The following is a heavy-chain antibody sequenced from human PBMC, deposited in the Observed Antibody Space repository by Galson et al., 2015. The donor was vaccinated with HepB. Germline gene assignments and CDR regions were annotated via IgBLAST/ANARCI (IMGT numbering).Heavy chain of an antibody. Sequence: SLRLSCAASGFTFSGSAMHWVRQTSGKGLEWVGRIRSKASCYATAYAASVKGRFTIFRDDSKSTAYLQMNSLKTEDTAVYYCTRICVTIIVVVILDYWGQGTLVTVSS. CDR1: GFTFSGSA. V-gene: IGHV3-73*01. J-gene: IGHJ4*02. CDR2: IRSKASCYAT. D-gene: IGHD3-22*01. CDR3: TRICVTIIVVVILDY.